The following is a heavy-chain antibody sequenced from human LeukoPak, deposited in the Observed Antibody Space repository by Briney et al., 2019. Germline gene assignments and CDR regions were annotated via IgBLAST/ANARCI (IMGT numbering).Heavy chain of an antibody. V-gene: IGHV3-23*01. CDR1: GFTFRTYA. CDR2: ISGSSSST. J-gene: IGHJ3*02. D-gene: IGHD3-22*01. Sequence: GGSLRLSCAASGFTFRTYAMNWGRQAPGKGLEWVSAISGSSSSTYYADSVKGRFTISRDNSKNTLYLQMNSLRAEDTAVYYCAKVRMITMIAYDAFDIWGQGTMVTVSS. CDR3: AKVRMITMIAYDAFDI.